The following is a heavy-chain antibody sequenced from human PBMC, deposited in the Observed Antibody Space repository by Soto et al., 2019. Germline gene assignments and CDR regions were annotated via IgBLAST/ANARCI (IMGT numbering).Heavy chain of an antibody. CDR1: GYTFTSYG. Sequence: VQLVQSGAEVKKPGASVKVSCKASGYTFTSYGISWVRQAPGHGLEWMGWISAYNGNTNYAQKLQGRVTMTTDTSTSTAYMELRRLRSDYTAVYYCARDLGEIDDIWNCYGMDVWGQGTTVTV. CDR2: ISAYNGNT. J-gene: IGHJ6*02. D-gene: IGHD3-3*01. V-gene: IGHV1-18*01. CDR3: ARDLGEIDDIWNCYGMDV.